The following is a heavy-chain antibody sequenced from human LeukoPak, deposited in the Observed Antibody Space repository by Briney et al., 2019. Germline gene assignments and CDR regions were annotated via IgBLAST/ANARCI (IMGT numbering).Heavy chain of an antibody. Sequence: PSETLSLTCTVSGGSISSYYWSWIRQPAGKGLEWIGRIYTSGSTNYNPSLKSRATMSVDTSKNQFSLKLSSVTAADTAVYYCARDTASYGDPYYFDYWGQGTLVTVSS. CDR3: ARDTASYGDPYYFDY. J-gene: IGHJ4*02. V-gene: IGHV4-4*07. CDR2: IYTSGST. D-gene: IGHD4-17*01. CDR1: GGSISSYY.